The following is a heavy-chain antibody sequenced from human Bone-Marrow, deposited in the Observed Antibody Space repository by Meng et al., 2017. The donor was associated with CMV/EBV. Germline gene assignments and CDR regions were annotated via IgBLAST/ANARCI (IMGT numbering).Heavy chain of an antibody. J-gene: IGHJ4*02. CDR2: MNPNSGNT. Sequence: ASVKVSCKASGGTFSSYAISWVRQATGQGLEWMGWMNPNSGNTGYAQKFQGRVTITRNTSISTAYMELSSLRSEDTAVYYCARGPQSYYDFWSGYSTVYYFDYWGQGTLFTVSS. V-gene: IGHV1-8*03. CDR3: ARGPQSYYDFWSGYSTVYYFDY. D-gene: IGHD3-3*01. CDR1: GGTFSSYA.